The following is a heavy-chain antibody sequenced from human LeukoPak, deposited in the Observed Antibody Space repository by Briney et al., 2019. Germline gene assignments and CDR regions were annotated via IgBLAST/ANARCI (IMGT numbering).Heavy chain of an antibody. J-gene: IGHJ4*02. Sequence: SSVTVSCKASVYTFTGYYMHWVRQAPGQALEWMGLINPNIGGTNYAQKFQGRVTITRDPSISKAYMEVSSLRSDDTAVYYCARDLGRDGYNYYSWGQGTMVTVSS. CDR3: ARDLGRDGYNYYS. V-gene: IGHV1-2*06. CDR2: INPNIGGT. CDR1: VYTFTGYY. D-gene: IGHD5-24*01.